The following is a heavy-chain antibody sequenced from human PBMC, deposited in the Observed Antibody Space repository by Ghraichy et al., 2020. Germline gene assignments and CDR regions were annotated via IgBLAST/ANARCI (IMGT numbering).Heavy chain of an antibody. Sequence: GGSLRLSCAASGFTFSNAWMSWVRQAPGKGLEWVGRIKSKTDGGTTDYAAPVKGRFTISRDDSKNTLYLQMNSLKTEDTAVYYCTTDHTAMVTPHAFDIWGQGTMVTVSS. CDR1: GFTFSNAW. D-gene: IGHD5-18*01. J-gene: IGHJ3*02. CDR3: TTDHTAMVTPHAFDI. CDR2: IKSKTDGGTT. V-gene: IGHV3-15*01.